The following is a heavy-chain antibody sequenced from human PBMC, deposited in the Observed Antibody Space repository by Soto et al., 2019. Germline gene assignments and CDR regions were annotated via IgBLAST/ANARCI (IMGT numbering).Heavy chain of an antibody. CDR3: ARFSRYGEQAPDY. CDR1: GGSISSGGYY. CDR2: IYYSGST. J-gene: IGHJ4*02. D-gene: IGHD4-17*01. Sequence: QVQLQESGPGLVKPSQTLSLSCTVSGGSISSGGYYWSWIRQHPGKGLEWIGYIYYSGSTYYNPSLKSRGTISVDTSKNQFSLKLSSVTAADTAVYYCARFSRYGEQAPDYWGQGTLVTVSS. V-gene: IGHV4-31*03.